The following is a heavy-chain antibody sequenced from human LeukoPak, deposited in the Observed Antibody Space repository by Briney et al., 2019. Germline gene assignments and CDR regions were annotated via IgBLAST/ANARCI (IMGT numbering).Heavy chain of an antibody. V-gene: IGHV1-8*01. CDR2: MNPNSGNT. Sequence: ASVKVSCKASGYTFTSYDINWVRQATGQGLEWMAWMNPNSGNTGYAQKFQGRVTMARNTSISTAYMELSSLRSEDTAVYYCARGSITMVRGVRSDAFDIWGQGTMVTVSS. J-gene: IGHJ3*02. D-gene: IGHD3-10*01. CDR3: ARGSITMVRGVRSDAFDI. CDR1: GYTFTSYD.